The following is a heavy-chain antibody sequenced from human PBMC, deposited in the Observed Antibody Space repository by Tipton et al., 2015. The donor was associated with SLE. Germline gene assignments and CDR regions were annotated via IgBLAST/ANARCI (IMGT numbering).Heavy chain of an antibody. Sequence: TLSLTCSVSGGSISTTDHYWGWIRQPPGKGLEWIGEINHSGSTNHNPSLKGRVTISVDTSKNQLSLKLSAVTAADTAVYYCVRQPPGGGPGYQYDMDVWGQGTAVTVSS. CDR2: INHSGST. J-gene: IGHJ6*02. CDR3: VRQPPGGGPGYQYDMDV. CDR1: GGSISTTDHY. V-gene: IGHV4-39*07. D-gene: IGHD1-14*01.